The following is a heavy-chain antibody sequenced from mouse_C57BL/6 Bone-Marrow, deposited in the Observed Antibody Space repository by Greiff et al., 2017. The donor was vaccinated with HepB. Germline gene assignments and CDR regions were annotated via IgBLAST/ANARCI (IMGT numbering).Heavy chain of an antibody. CDR3: ASTPITTVVYFDY. CDR2: ISDGGSYT. J-gene: IGHJ2*01. CDR1: GFTFSSYA. V-gene: IGHV5-4*01. D-gene: IGHD1-1*01. Sequence: HLVESGGGLVKPGGSLKLSCAASGFTFSSYAMSWVRQTPEKRLEWVATISDGGSYTYYPDNVKGRFTISRDNAKNNLYLQMSHLKSEDTAMYYCASTPITTVVYFDYWGQGTTLTVSS.